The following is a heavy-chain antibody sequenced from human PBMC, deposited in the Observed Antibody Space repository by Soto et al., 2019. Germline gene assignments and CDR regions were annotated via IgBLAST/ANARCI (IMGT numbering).Heavy chain of an antibody. D-gene: IGHD4-4*01. CDR1: GYTFTGYY. Sequence: GASVKVSCKASGYTFTGYYMHWVRQAPGQGLEWMGWINPNSGGTNHAQKFQGWVTMTRDTSISTAYMELSRLRSDDTAVYYCARGRGNYVNGMDVWGQGTTVTVSS. CDR2: INPNSGGT. V-gene: IGHV1-2*04. J-gene: IGHJ6*02. CDR3: ARGRGNYVNGMDV.